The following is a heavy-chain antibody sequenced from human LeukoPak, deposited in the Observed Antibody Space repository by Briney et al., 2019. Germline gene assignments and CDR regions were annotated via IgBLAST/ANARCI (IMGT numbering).Heavy chain of an antibody. CDR2: IYPGDSDT. Sequence: GESLKISCKGSGYSFTSYWIGWVRQMPGKGLGWMGIIYPGDSDTRYSPSFQGQVTISPDKSISTAYLQWSRLKASDTAMYYCATSGYCSSTSCDAFDIWGQGTMVTVCS. J-gene: IGHJ3*02. D-gene: IGHD2-2*01. V-gene: IGHV5-51*01. CDR1: GYSFTSYW. CDR3: ATSGYCSSTSCDAFDI.